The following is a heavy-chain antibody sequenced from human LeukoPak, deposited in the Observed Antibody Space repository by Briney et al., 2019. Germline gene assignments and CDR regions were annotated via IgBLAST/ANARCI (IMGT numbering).Heavy chain of an antibody. Sequence: ASVKVSCKASGGTFSSYAISWVRQAPGQGLEWMGRIIPIFGIANYAQKFQGRVTITADKSTSTAYMELNSLRSEDTAVYYCARGRQGSSATYNWFDPWGQGTLVTVSS. CDR3: ARGRQGSSATYNWFDP. CDR2: IIPIFGIA. D-gene: IGHD6-6*01. V-gene: IGHV1-69*17. CDR1: GGTFSSYA. J-gene: IGHJ5*02.